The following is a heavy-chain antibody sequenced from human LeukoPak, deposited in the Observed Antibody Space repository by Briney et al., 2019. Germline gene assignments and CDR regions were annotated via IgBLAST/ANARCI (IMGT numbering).Heavy chain of an antibody. J-gene: IGHJ4*02. Sequence: ASVKVSCKASGSTFSDYHINWVRQASGQGPEWMGWINTKSGDAKYNQTFQGRVTMTRDTSISTAYMELNRLRSDDTAMYYCARGEYSNGYPYRLDSWGQGTLVTVSS. CDR2: INTKSGDA. CDR3: ARGEYSNGYPYRLDS. CDR1: GSTFSDYH. D-gene: IGHD3-16*01. V-gene: IGHV1-2*02.